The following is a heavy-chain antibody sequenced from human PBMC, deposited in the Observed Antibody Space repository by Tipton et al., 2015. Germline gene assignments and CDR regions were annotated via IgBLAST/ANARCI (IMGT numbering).Heavy chain of an antibody. D-gene: IGHD3-10*01. CDR1: SDSINKYY. CDR3: ARGLLLWFGMTDY. Sequence: TLSLTCTVSSDSINKYYWSWIRQPPGKGLEWIGSISHSGNTYYNPSLKSRVTMSRDTSKNQFSLKLTSVAAADTAVYYCARGLLLWFGMTDYWGQGTLVTVSS. CDR2: ISHSGNT. J-gene: IGHJ4*02. V-gene: IGHV4-59*04.